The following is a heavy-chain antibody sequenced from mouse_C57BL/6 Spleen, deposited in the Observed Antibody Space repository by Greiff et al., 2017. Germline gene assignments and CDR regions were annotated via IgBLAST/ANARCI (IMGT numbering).Heavy chain of an antibody. D-gene: IGHD1-1*01. J-gene: IGHJ1*03. V-gene: IGHV6-3*01. CDR1: GFTFSNYW. Sequence: EVKVVESGGGLVQPGGSMKLSCVASGFTFSNYWMNWVRQSPEKGLEWVAQIRLKSDNYATHYAESVKGRFTISRDDSKSSVYLQMNNLRAEDTGIYYCTAHYYGSSRDWYFDVWGTGTTVTVSS. CDR2: IRLKSDNYAT. CDR3: TAHYYGSSRDWYFDV.